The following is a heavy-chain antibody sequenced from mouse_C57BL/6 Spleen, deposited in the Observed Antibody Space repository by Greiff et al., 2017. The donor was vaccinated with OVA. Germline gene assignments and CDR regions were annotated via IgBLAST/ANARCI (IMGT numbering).Heavy chain of an antibody. J-gene: IGHJ2*01. Sequence: VQLKESDAELVKPGASVKISCKVSGYTFTDHTIHWMKQRPEQGLEWIGYIYPRDGSTKYNEKFKGKATLTADKSSSTAYMQLNSLTYEDSAVYFCAKTAQAFYYFDYWGQGTTLTVSS. CDR2: IYPRDGST. CDR3: AKTAQAFYYFDY. D-gene: IGHD3-2*02. V-gene: IGHV1-78*01. CDR1: GYTFTDHT.